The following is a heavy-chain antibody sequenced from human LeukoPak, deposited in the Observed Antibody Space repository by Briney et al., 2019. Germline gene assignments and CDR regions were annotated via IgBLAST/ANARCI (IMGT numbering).Heavy chain of an antibody. V-gene: IGHV4-34*01. Sequence: SETLSLTCAVYGGSFSGYYSSWIRQPPGKGLEWIGEINHSGSTNYNPSLKSRVTISVDTSKNQFSLKLSSVTAADTAVYYCARGGGIAAAGTEFDPWGQGTLVTVSS. CDR3: ARGGGIAAAGTEFDP. CDR2: INHSGST. J-gene: IGHJ5*02. D-gene: IGHD6-13*01. CDR1: GGSFSGYY.